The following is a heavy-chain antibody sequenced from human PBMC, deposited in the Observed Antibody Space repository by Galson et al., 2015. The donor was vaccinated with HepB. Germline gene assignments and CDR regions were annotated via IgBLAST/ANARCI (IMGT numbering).Heavy chain of an antibody. J-gene: IGHJ6*03. V-gene: IGHV4-39*01. CDR3: ARHCRSTSCYYYYYYYYMDV. D-gene: IGHD2-2*01. CDR1: GGSISSSSYY. Sequence: SETLSLTCTVSGGSISSSSYYWGWIRQPPGKGLEWIGSIYYSGSTYYNPSLKSRVTISVDTSKNQFSLKLSSVTAADTAVYYCARHCRSTSCYYYYYYYYMDVWGKGTTVTVSS. CDR2: IYYSGST.